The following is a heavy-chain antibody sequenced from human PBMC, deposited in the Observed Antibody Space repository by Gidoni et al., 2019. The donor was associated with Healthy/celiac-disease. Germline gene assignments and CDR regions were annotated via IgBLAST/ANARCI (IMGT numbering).Heavy chain of an antibody. Sequence: QVRLVESGGGLVQPGGSLRLSCAASGFFFSDYYMSWIRQAPGKGLEWISYISSSGSATYYADSVKGRFTISRDNAKNSLYLQMNSLRVEDTAVYYCARDVGSSGWDYFDHWGQGTLVTVSS. CDR2: ISSSGSAT. D-gene: IGHD3-22*01. CDR1: GFFFSDYY. V-gene: IGHV3-11*04. CDR3: ARDVGSSGWDYFDH. J-gene: IGHJ4*02.